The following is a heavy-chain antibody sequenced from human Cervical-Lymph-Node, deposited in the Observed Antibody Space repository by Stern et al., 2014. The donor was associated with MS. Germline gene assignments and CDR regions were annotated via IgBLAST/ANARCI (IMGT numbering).Heavy chain of an antibody. D-gene: IGHD3-22*01. Sequence: QVTLRESGPALVKPTQTLTLTCTFSGFSLSTSGMRVSWIRQPPGKALEWLARIVLGDDKFYSKSLDNRISISHDTPKNQVRHTMTNMDPVDTATYYCARMGDSSGYGFDYWGQGTLVTVSS. CDR2: IVLGDDK. V-gene: IGHV2-70*04. J-gene: IGHJ4*02. CDR3: ARMGDSSGYGFDY. CDR1: GFSLSTSGMR.